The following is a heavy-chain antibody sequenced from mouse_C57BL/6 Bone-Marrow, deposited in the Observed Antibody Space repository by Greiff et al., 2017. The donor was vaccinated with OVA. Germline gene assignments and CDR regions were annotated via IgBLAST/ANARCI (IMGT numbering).Heavy chain of an antibody. V-gene: IGHV1-55*01. Sequence: QVQLQQPGAELVKPGASVKMSCKASGYTFTSYWITWVKQRPGQGLEWIGDIYPGSGSTNYNEKFKSKATLPVDTSSSAAYMQLSSLTSEDSAVYYCARGYYGSGYYFDYWGQGTTLTVSS. CDR1: GYTFTSYW. J-gene: IGHJ2*01. CDR2: IYPGSGST. D-gene: IGHD1-1*01. CDR3: ARGYYGSGYYFDY.